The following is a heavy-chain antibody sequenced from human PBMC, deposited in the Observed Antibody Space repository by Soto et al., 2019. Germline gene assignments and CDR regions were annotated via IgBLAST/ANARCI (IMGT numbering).Heavy chain of an antibody. CDR2: IIPILGIA. Sequence: GASVKVSCKASGGTFSSYTISWVRQAPGQGLEWMGRIIPILGIANYAQKFQGRVTITADKSTSTAYMELSSLRSEDTAVYYCARGPHYYDSSGYYYYYYAMDVWGQGTTVTLSS. CDR3: ARGPHYYDSSGYYYYYYAMDV. CDR1: GGTFSSYT. V-gene: IGHV1-69*02. D-gene: IGHD3-22*01. J-gene: IGHJ6*02.